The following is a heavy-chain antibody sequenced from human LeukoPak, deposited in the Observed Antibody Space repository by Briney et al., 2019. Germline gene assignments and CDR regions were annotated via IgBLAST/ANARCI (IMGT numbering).Heavy chain of an antibody. CDR2: IDWDDDK. J-gene: IGHJ6*02. V-gene: IGHV2-70*11. D-gene: IGHD3-10*01. Sequence: SGPALVKPTQTLTLACTFSGFSLSTRGLCVSWIRQPPAKALAWLARIDWDDDKYYSTSLKTRLTISKDTSKNQVVLTMTNMDPVDTATYYCARIPPQFVDLVDVWGQGTTVTVSS. CDR1: GFSLSTRGLC. CDR3: ARIPPQFVDLVDV.